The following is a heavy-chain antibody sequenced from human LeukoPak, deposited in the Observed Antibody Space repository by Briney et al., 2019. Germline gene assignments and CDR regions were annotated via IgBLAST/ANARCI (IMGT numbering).Heavy chain of an antibody. V-gene: IGHV1-2*02. CDR1: GYTFTSYY. Sequence: ASVKVSCKTSGYTFTSYYVHWVRQAPGQGLEWMGWINPNSGGANYAQKFQGRVTMTRDTSISTAFMELSSLRPEDTAVYYCARRPEDGYCSSTSCYGFAEYFQHWGQGTLVTVSS. J-gene: IGHJ1*01. CDR3: ARRPEDGYCSSTSCYGFAEYFQH. D-gene: IGHD2-2*03. CDR2: INPNSGGA.